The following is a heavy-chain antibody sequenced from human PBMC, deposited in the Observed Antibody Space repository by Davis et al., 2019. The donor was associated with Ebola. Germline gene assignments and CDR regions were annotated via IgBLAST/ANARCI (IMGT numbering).Heavy chain of an antibody. J-gene: IGHJ5*02. CDR2: IYYSGST. D-gene: IGHD6-13*01. V-gene: IGHV4-39*02. CDR3: ARDSKYSSSWYRDWFDP. CDR1: ASSISSSNYY. Sequence: SETLSLTCTVSASSISSSNYYRGWIRQPPGKGLEWIGSIYYSGSTYYNPSLKSRVTISVDTSKNQFSLKLSSVTAADTAVYYCARDSKYSSSWYRDWFDPWGQGTLVTVSS.